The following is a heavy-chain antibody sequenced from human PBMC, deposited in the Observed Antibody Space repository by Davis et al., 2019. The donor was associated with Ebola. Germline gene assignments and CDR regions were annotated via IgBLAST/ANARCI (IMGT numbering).Heavy chain of an antibody. CDR1: GGSIGNYY. CDR3: VNDGGHGGDSDY. Sequence: PGGSLRLSCTVSGGSIGNYYWTWIRQPPGKGLQWIGYIYYAGTTNCNPSLKSRVTMSIDTSKNQFSLKLNSVTAADTAVYYCVNDGGHGGDSDYWGQGILVTVSS. D-gene: IGHD2-21*02. V-gene: IGHV4-59*08. CDR2: IYYAGTT. J-gene: IGHJ4*02.